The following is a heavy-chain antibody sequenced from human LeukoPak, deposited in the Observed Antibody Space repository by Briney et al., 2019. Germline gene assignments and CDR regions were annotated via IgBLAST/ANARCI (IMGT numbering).Heavy chain of an antibody. J-gene: IGHJ4*02. D-gene: IGHD3-10*01. CDR3: ARDSLPHYYTSGSQNPADY. V-gene: IGHV1-2*02. CDR1: GYTFTAYY. Sequence: ASVKVSCKASGYTFTAYYIHWVRHAPGQGLEWMGWISPNSDGTNYAQKFQGRVTMTRDTSTSTVYMELSSLRSEGTAVYYCARDSLPHYYTSGSQNPADYWGQGTLVTVSS. CDR2: ISPNSDGT.